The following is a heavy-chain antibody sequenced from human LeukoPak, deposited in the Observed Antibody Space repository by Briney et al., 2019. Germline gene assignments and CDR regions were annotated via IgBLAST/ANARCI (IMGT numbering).Heavy chain of an antibody. J-gene: IGHJ6*03. V-gene: IGHV3-23*01. CDR2: ISGGGGSI. CDR3: AKIEGLGSSWYLREYHPYYMDV. D-gene: IGHD6-13*01. CDR1: GFTFSSYA. Sequence: SGGSLRLSCVASGFTFSSYAMSWVRQAPGKGLEWVSGISGGGGSIHYADSVKGRFTISRDNSMNTLYLQMNSLRAEDTAVYYCAKIEGLGSSWYLREYHPYYMDVWGKGTTVTVSS.